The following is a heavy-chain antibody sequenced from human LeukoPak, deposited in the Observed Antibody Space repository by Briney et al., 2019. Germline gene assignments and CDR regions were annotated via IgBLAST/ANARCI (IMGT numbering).Heavy chain of an antibody. Sequence: GGSLRLSCAASGFTFSSYAMHWVRQAPGKGLEWVAVISYDGSNKYYGDSVKGRFTISRDNSKNTLYLQMNSLRAEDTAEYYCTKWPPGAFDIWGQGTMVTVSS. CDR3: TKWPPGAFDI. J-gene: IGHJ3*02. CDR1: GFTFSSYA. D-gene: IGHD5-12*01. CDR2: ISYDGSNK. V-gene: IGHV3-30*04.